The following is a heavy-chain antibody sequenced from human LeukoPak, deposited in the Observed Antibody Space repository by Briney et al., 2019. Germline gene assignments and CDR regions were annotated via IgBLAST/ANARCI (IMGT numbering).Heavy chain of an antibody. V-gene: IGHV3-23*01. CDR2: LYSAGST. J-gene: IGHJ4*02. CDR1: GFTFRSYA. CDR3: AGSPWDGIRGVGLDYLDY. Sequence: GGSLRLSCAASGFTFRSYAMSWVRQAPGKGLEWVSVLYSAGSTFYVDSVKGRFTISRDNSKNMLFLQMNSLRVEDTAIYYCAGSPWDGIRGVGLDYLDYWGQGTLVTVSS. D-gene: IGHD1-26*01.